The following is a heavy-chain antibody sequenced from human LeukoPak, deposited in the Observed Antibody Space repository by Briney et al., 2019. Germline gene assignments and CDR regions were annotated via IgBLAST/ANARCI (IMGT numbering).Heavy chain of an antibody. CDR2: IHGDGSTT. CDR3: ALPSCGGDCFSG. CDR1: GFTFSSYS. V-gene: IGHV3-74*01. Sequence: GGSLRLSCAASGFTFSSYSMHWVRQAPGKGLMWVSRIHGDGSTTNYADSVKGRFSISRDNAKNTLYLQMNSLRAEDTAVYYCALPSCGGDCFSGRGQGTLVTVSS. D-gene: IGHD2-21*02. J-gene: IGHJ4*02.